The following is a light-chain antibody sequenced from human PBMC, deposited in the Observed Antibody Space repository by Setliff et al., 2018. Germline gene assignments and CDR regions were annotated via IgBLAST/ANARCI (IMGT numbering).Light chain of an antibody. J-gene: IGLJ3*02. CDR3: MISFFAAQV. Sequence: QAVVTQEPSLTVSPGGTVTLTCGSSTGAVTNDHYPYWFQQKPGQAPRTLIYDTSNKHSWTPARFSGSLLGGKAALTLSGAQPEDEADYYCMISFFAAQVLGGGTKVTVL. V-gene: IGLV7-46*01. CDR1: TGAVTNDHY. CDR2: DTS.